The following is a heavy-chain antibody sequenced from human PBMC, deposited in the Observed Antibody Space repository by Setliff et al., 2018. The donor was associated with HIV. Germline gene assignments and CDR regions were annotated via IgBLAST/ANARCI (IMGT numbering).Heavy chain of an antibody. D-gene: IGHD6-19*01. Sequence: KTSETLSLTCTVSGGSIGIRSYFWGWIRQPPGKGLEWIGSVYSSGSTYYNPSLKSRVTVSVDTSKAQFSLRLSSVTVADTAVYYCASGQWLEHAFDIWGQGTVVTVSS. V-gene: IGHV4-39*01. CDR2: VYSSGST. CDR3: ASGQWLEHAFDI. CDR1: GGSIGIRSYF. J-gene: IGHJ3*02.